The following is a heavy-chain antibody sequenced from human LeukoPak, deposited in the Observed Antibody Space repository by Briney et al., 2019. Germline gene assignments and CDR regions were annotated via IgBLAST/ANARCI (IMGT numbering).Heavy chain of an antibody. J-gene: IGHJ5*02. CDR3: ARTQDYCSGGSCYLPWFDP. CDR2: ISAYNGNT. V-gene: IGHV1-18*04. D-gene: IGHD2-15*01. CDR1: GYTFTSYG. Sequence: ASVKVSCKASGYTFTSYGISWVRQAPGQGLEWMGWISAYNGNTNYAQKLQGRVTMITDTSTSTAYMELRSLRSDDTAVYYCARTQDYCSGGSCYLPWFDPWGQGTLVTVSS.